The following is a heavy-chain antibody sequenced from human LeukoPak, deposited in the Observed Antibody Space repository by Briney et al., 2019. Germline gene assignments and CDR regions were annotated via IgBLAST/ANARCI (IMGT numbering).Heavy chain of an antibody. Sequence: SETLSLTCAVYGGSFSGYYWSWIRQPPGKGLEWIGEINHSGSTNYNPSLKSRVTISMDTSKNQFSLRLGSVTAADTAVYYCARLHYGGNYGYYYYYMDVWGKGTTVTISS. J-gene: IGHJ6*03. V-gene: IGHV4-34*01. CDR2: INHSGST. D-gene: IGHD4-23*01. CDR3: ARLHYGGNYGYYYYYMDV. CDR1: GGSFSGYY.